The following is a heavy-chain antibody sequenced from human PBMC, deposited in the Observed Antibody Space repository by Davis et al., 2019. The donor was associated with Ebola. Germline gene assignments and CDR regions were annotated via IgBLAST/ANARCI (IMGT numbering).Heavy chain of an antibody. V-gene: IGHV4-39*07. CDR2: IYYSGST. Sequence: SETLSLTCTVSGGSISSSSYYWGWIRQPPGKGLEWIGSIYYSGSTYYNPSLKSRVTISVDTSKNQFSLKLSSVTAADTAVYYCARDLGISALYGMDVWGQGTTVTVSS. CDR1: GGSISSSSYY. D-gene: IGHD2-15*01. CDR3: ARDLGISALYGMDV. J-gene: IGHJ6*02.